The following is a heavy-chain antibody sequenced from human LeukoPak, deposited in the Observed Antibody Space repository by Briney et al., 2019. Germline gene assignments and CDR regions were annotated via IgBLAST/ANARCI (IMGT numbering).Heavy chain of an antibody. CDR3: ARGGRDGDYYYYMDV. Sequence: PSETLSLTCTVSGYSISSGYYWGWVRQPPGKGLEWIGYIYYSGSTNYNPSLKSRVTISVDTSKNQFSLKLSSVTAADTAVYYCARGGRDGDYYYYMDVWGKGTTVTVSS. V-gene: IGHV4-61*01. CDR2: IYYSGST. CDR1: GYSISSGYY. D-gene: IGHD3-10*01. J-gene: IGHJ6*03.